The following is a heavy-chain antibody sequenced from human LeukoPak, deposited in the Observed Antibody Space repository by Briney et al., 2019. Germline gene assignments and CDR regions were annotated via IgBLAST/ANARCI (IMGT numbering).Heavy chain of an antibody. CDR3: ARDPGDGYNTD. D-gene: IGHD5-24*01. CDR2: IRYDELQD. V-gene: IGHV3-30*02. Sequence: GGSLRLSCATSGFTFRNHGMHWVRQAPGKGLEWVAFIRYDELQDYYADSVRGRFTISRDNSKNTLYLQMNSLRAEDTAVYYCARDPGDGYNTDWGQGTLVTVSS. CDR1: GFTFRNHG. J-gene: IGHJ4*02.